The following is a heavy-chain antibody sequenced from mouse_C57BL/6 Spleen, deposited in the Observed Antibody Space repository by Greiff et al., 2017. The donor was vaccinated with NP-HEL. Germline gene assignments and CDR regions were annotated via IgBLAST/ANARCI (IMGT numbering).Heavy chain of an antibody. CDR1: GYAFSSYW. CDR3: ARFPYYYGSSTWYFDV. D-gene: IGHD1-1*01. CDR2: IYPGDGDT. J-gene: IGHJ1*03. Sequence: VQLQQSGAELVKPGASVKISCIASGYAFSSYWMNWVKQRPGKGLEWIGQIYPGDGDTNYNGKFKGKATLTADKSSSTAYMQLSSLTSEDSAVYFCARFPYYYGSSTWYFDVWGTGTTVTVSS. V-gene: IGHV1-80*01.